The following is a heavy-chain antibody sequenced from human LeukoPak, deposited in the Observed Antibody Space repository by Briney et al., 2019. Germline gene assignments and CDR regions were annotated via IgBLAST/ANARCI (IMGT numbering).Heavy chain of an antibody. D-gene: IGHD1-26*01. CDR3: AKVVGPLHPPGLCFDY. J-gene: IGHJ4*02. Sequence: GGSLRLSCAASGFTFSSYAMRWVRQAAGKGLEWVLAISGSGGSTYYADSVKGRFTISRDNSKNALYLQMNSLRAEDTAVYYCAKVVGPLHPPGLCFDYWGQGTLVTIS. V-gene: IGHV3-23*01. CDR1: GFTFSSYA. CDR2: ISGSGGST.